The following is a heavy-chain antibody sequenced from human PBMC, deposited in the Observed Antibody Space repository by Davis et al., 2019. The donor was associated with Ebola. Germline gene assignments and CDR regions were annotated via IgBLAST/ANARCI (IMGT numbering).Heavy chain of an antibody. V-gene: IGHV3-64D*08. CDR2: ISSNGGST. CDR1: GFTFSSYA. Sequence: GESLKISCSASGFTFSSYAMHWVRQAPGKGLEYVSAISSNGGSTYYADSVKGRFTISRDNSKNTLYLQMSSLRAEDTAVYYCARVGVSVRNYYYGMDVWGQGTTVTVSS. D-gene: IGHD5/OR15-5a*01. CDR3: ARVGVSVRNYYYGMDV. J-gene: IGHJ6*02.